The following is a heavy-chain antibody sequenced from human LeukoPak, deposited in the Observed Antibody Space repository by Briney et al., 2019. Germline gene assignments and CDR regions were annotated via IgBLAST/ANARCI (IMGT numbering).Heavy chain of an antibody. J-gene: IGHJ4*02. Sequence: GGSLRLSCAASGFSFMNAWMIWVRQAPGKGLEWVGRIKSNADGGTPDYAAPARGRFTISRDDSKNTLYLQMNSLKTEDTAVYYCTTFYHEYSPYWGRGTLVAVSS. CDR2: IKSNADGGTP. D-gene: IGHD2/OR15-2a*01. CDR1: GFSFMNAW. V-gene: IGHV3-15*01. CDR3: TTFYHEYSPY.